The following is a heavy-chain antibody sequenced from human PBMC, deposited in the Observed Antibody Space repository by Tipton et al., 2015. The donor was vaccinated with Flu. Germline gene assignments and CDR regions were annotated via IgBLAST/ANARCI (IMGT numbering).Heavy chain of an antibody. CDR2: INPSGST. D-gene: IGHD2-15*01. CDR3: AAHCSGGSCSHAFDI. J-gene: IGHJ3*02. Sequence: TLSLTCAVYGGSFSSHYWCWIRQPPGKGLEWIGEINPSGSTNYNPSLKSRVTISGDTSKNQVSLKLSSVTAADTAGYYSAAHCSGGSCSHAFDIWGQGTMVTVPS. V-gene: IGHV4-34*01. CDR1: GGSFSSHY.